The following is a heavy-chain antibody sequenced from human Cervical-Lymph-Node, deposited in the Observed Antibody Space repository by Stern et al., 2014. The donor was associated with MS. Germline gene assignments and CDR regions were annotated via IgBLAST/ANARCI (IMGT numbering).Heavy chain of an antibody. V-gene: IGHV3-7*01. Sequence: EVQLVQSGGGLVQPGESLRLSCAVSGFTFSNYWMTWVRQAPGKGLEWVASIKTDGSEKYYVASVTGGFTIYRDNAKNSLYLQMNSLRAEDTAVYYCARAVRELGTWGQGTLVTVSS. J-gene: IGHJ5*02. CDR3: ARAVRELGT. CDR1: GFTFSNYW. D-gene: IGHD1-7*01. CDR2: IKTDGSEK.